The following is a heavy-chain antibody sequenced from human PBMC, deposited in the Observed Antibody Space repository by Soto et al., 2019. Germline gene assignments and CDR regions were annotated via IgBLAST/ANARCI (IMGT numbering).Heavy chain of an antibody. CDR2: ISVYNGDT. Sequence: QVQLVQSGAEVMKPGASVRVSCKASGYSFTTYGISWVRQAPGQGLEYMGWISVYNGDTNYAQKLQGRVTMTTDTSTSTAYMELRSLRSDDTAIYYCARDRRDSVADRRSFDVWGQGTKVTLSS. CDR3: ARDRRDSVADRRSFDV. J-gene: IGHJ3*01. CDR1: GYSFTTYG. V-gene: IGHV1-18*01. D-gene: IGHD1-26*01.